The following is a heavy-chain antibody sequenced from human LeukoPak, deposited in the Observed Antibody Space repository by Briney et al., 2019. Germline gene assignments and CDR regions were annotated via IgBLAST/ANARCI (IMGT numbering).Heavy chain of an antibody. CDR2: INHSGST. V-gene: IGHV4-34*01. Sequence: SETLSLTCAVYGGSFSGYYWSWIRQPPGKGLEWIGEINHSGSTNYSPSLKSRVTISVDTSKNQFSLKLSSVTAADTAVYYCARGHLNCSGGSCYDYYYYYMDVWGKGTTVTVSS. D-gene: IGHD2-15*01. CDR3: ARGHLNCSGGSCYDYYYYYMDV. CDR1: GGSFSGYY. J-gene: IGHJ6*03.